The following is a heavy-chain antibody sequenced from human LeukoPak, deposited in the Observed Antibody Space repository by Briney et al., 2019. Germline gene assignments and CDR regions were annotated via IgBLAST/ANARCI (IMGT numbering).Heavy chain of an antibody. V-gene: IGHV3-23*01. Sequence: PGGSLRLSCAASCFDYSSYAMIGVAPAPGKVLQWFSSISGSGGTTFLADPVKGRFTIARDNSKNTLYLQMNSRRAEDTAVYYCAKDHNRWLRFGVHAYGGQGSL. CDR1: CFDYSSYA. CDR3: AKDHNRWLRFGVHAY. CDR2: ISGSGGTT. D-gene: IGHD5-12*01. J-gene: IGHJ1*01.